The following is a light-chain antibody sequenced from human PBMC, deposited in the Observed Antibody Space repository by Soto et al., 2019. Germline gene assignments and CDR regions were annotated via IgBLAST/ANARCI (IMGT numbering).Light chain of an antibody. CDR1: QNVGNN. CDR2: AAS. Sequence: VLTQSPATLSLSPGVSATLSCRASQNVGNNLAWYQQKSGQAPRLLIYAASDRATGVPARFSGRMSGTYFTLAISRLEPEDFATYFCQQRSRWPRGTFGWGTKLE. CDR3: QQRSRWPRGT. V-gene: IGKV3-11*01. J-gene: IGKJ2*02.